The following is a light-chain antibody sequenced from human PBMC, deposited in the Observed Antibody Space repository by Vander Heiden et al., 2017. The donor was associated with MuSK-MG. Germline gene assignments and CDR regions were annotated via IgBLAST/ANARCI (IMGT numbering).Light chain of an antibody. Sequence: IVMTQSPDSLAVSMGERATINCKSSQSVLYDSNSKNYLAWYQQRPGQPPKLLIYWASTRESGVPDRFSGSGSGTDFTLTISSLQAEDVAVYYCQQDDSTPLTFGGGTKVDIK. CDR2: WAS. V-gene: IGKV4-1*01. CDR1: QSVLYDSNSKNY. J-gene: IGKJ4*01. CDR3: QQDDSTPLT.